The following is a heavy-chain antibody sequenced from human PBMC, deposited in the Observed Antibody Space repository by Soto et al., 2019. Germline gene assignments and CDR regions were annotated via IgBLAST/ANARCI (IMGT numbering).Heavy chain of an antibody. D-gene: IGHD3-16*01. J-gene: IGHJ4*02. CDR1: GFTFSSYA. CDR2: ISYDGSNK. Sequence: GGSLRLSCAASGFTFSSYAMHWVRQAPGKGLEWVAVISYDGSNKYYADSVKGRFTISRDNSKNTLYLQMNSLRAEETAVYYSAAYTRKGGYFDYWGQGTLVTVSS. CDR3: AAYTRKGGYFDY. V-gene: IGHV3-30-3*01.